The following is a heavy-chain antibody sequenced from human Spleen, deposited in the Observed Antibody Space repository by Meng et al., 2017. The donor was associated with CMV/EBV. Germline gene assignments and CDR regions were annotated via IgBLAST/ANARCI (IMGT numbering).Heavy chain of an antibody. Sequence: LSLTCAASGFTFSSYAMHWVRQAPGKGLEWVAVISYDGSNKYYADSVKGRFTISRDNSKNTLYLQMNSLRAEDTAIYFCARDQLCSSSTCDDAFDIWGQGTMVTVSS. CDR2: ISYDGSNK. CDR1: GFTFSSYA. D-gene: IGHD2-2*01. V-gene: IGHV3-30*04. CDR3: ARDQLCSSSTCDDAFDI. J-gene: IGHJ3*02.